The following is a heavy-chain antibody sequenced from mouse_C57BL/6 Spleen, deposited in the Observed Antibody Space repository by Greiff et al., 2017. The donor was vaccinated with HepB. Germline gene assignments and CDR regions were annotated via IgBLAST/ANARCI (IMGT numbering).Heavy chain of an antibody. CDR3: ARFMVTTNYFDY. CDR1: GYAFSSSW. CDR2: IYPGDGDT. V-gene: IGHV1-82*01. Sequence: VQLVESGPELVKPGASVKISCKASGYAFSSSWMNWVKQRPGKGLEWIGRIYPGDGDTNYNGKFKGKATLTADKSSSTAYMQLSSLTSEDSAVYFCARFMVTTNYFDYWGQGTTLTVSS. J-gene: IGHJ2*01. D-gene: IGHD2-2*01.